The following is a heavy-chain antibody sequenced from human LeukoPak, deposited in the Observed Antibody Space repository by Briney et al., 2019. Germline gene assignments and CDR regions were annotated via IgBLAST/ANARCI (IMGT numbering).Heavy chain of an antibody. CDR1: GYTFTSYY. D-gene: IGHD4-23*01. V-gene: IGHV1-46*01. CDR3: ARFIYGGSIDY. J-gene: IGHJ4*02. Sequence: ASVKVSCKASGYTFTSYYMHWVRQAPGQGLEWMGIINPSGGSTSYAQKFQGRVTMTRDTSTSTAYMELRSLRSDDTAVYYCARFIYGGSIDYWGQGTLVTVSS. CDR2: INPSGGST.